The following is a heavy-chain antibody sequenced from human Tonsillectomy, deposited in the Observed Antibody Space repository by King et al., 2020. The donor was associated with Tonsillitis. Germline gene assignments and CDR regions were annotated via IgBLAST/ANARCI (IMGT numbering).Heavy chain of an antibody. Sequence: VQLVESGGGLVQPGGSLRLSCAASVFNFNNYGMNWVRQAPGKGLEWISYIRNNRNPIYYADSVKGRFPISRENAKNSLFLQMNSLRAEDTAIYYCARDTSCDWYFDLWGRGTRVTVSS. CDR2: IRNNRNPI. CDR3: ARDTSCDWYFDL. J-gene: IGHJ2*01. V-gene: IGHV3-48*04. CDR1: VFNFNNYG.